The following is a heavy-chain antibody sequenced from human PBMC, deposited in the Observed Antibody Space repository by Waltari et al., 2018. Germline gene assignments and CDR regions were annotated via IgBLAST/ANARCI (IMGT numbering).Heavy chain of an antibody. CDR2: IRGGDLNSI. CDR3: ARDHLWAIDY. V-gene: IGHV3-48*01. Sequence: EVQLGESGGGLVQPGGSLRLSCDAAGFPVSHDALTWVRQAPGKGPEWIAYIRGGDLNSIYYTDSVKGRFTISRDNAKSSVYLQMNSLRAEDTALYYCARDHLWAIDYWGLGTPVTVSS. CDR1: GFPVSHDA. J-gene: IGHJ4*02. D-gene: IGHD1-26*01.